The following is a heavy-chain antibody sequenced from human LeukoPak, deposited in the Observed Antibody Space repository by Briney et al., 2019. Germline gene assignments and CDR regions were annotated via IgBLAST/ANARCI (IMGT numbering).Heavy chain of an antibody. Sequence: GGSLRLSCAASGLTLSSYTMNWVRQAPGKGLEWVSSISSNGYYIYYADSLRGRFTISRDNAKNSLYLQVNSLRAEDTAVYYCAREAGYYHSSNRDAFDIWGQGTMVTVSS. CDR1: GLTLSSYT. V-gene: IGHV3-21*01. J-gene: IGHJ3*02. D-gene: IGHD3-22*01. CDR2: ISSNGYYI. CDR3: AREAGYYHSSNRDAFDI.